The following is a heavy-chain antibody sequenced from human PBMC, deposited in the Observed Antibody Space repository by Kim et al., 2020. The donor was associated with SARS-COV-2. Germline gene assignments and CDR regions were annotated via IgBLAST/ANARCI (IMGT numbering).Heavy chain of an antibody. Sequence: ASVKVSCKASGYTFTSYGISWVRQAPGQGLKWMGWISAYNGNTNYAQKLQGRVTMTTDTSTSTAYMELRSLRSDDTAVYYCARDLSCSSTSCYLTWAPLGYYYYYGMDVWGQGTTVTVSS. CDR2: ISAYNGNT. CDR1: GYTFTSYG. D-gene: IGHD2-2*01. V-gene: IGHV1-18*01. J-gene: IGHJ6*02. CDR3: ARDLSCSSTSCYLTWAPLGYYYYYGMDV.